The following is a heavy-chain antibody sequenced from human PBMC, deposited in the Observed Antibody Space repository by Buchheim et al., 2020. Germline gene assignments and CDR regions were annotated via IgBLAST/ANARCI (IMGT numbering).Heavy chain of an antibody. CDR1: GGSFSGYY. CDR2: INHSGST. D-gene: IGHD6-13*01. V-gene: IGHV4-34*01. Sequence: QVQLQQWGAGLLKPSETLSLTCAVYGGSFSGYYWSWIRQPPGKGLEWIGEINHSGSTNYIPSLKSRVTISVDTSKNQFSLKLSSVTAADTAVYYCARPKYSSSWYAYWGQGTL. J-gene: IGHJ4*02. CDR3: ARPKYSSSWYAY.